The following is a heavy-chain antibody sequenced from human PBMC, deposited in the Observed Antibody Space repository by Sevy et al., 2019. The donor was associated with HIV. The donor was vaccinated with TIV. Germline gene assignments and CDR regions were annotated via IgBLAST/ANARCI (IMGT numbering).Heavy chain of an antibody. CDR3: ATGPPDGSYDYFDY. Sequence: GGSLRLSCAASGFTFSSYSMNWVRQAPGKGLEWVSSISGSSNYIYYAESLKGRFIISRYNAKNTLYLQMNSLRADDTAVYYCATGPPDGSYDYFDYWGQGTLVTVSS. CDR1: GFTFSSYS. D-gene: IGHD1-26*01. V-gene: IGHV3-21*06. CDR2: ISGSSNYI. J-gene: IGHJ4*02.